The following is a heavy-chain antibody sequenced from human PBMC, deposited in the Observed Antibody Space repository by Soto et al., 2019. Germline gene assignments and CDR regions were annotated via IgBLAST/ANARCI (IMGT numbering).Heavy chain of an antibody. Sequence: GASVKVSCKASGYTFTPYAIHLVRQAPGKRLEWMGWINTGTGNTRFSQRFQGRVTLTRDTSATTAYLELSSLRSEDTAVYFCVSHRNYIVVSGSFFDYWSQGTLVTVSS. CDR3: VSHRNYIVVSGSFFDY. V-gene: IGHV1-3*04. D-gene: IGHD6-19*01. CDR1: GYTFTPYA. J-gene: IGHJ4*02. CDR2: INTGTGNT.